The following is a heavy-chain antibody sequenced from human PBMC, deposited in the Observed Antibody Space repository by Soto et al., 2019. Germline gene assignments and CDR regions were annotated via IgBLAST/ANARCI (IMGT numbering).Heavy chain of an antibody. Sequence: GSLRLSCAASGFTFSSYGMHWVRQAPGKGLEWVAVISYDGSNKYYADSVKGRFTISRDNSKNTLYLQMNSLRAEDTAVYYCAKDPNRLYYYGSGSYYHYWGQGTLVTVSS. CDR2: ISYDGSNK. J-gene: IGHJ4*02. D-gene: IGHD3-10*01. CDR1: GFTFSSYG. CDR3: AKDPNRLYYYGSGSYYHY. V-gene: IGHV3-30*18.